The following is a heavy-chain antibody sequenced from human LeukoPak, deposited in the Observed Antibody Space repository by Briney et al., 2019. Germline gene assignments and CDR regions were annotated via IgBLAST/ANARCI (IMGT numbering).Heavy chain of an antibody. CDR3: AKNYGDYSVGY. J-gene: IGHJ4*02. CDR2: ISSSSSYT. Sequence: GGSLRLSCAASGFTFSDYYMSWIRQAPGKGLEWVSYISSSSSYTNYADSVKGRFTISRNNAKNSLYLQMNSLRAEDTAVYYCAKNYGDYSVGYWGQGTLVTVSS. D-gene: IGHD4-17*01. V-gene: IGHV3-11*03. CDR1: GFTFSDYY.